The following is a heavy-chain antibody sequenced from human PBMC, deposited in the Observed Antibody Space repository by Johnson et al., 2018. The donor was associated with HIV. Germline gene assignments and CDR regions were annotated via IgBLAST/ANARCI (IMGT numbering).Heavy chain of an antibody. J-gene: IGHJ3*01. Sequence: VQLVESGGGLVQPGGSLRLSCAASGITFSSYDMHWVRQATGKGLEWVSAIGTAGDTYYADSVKGRFTISRENAKNSLYLQMNSLRAGDTAVYYCARGDYGDYLNAFDFWGQGTMVTVSS. CDR3: ARGDYGDYLNAFDF. CDR1: GITFSSYD. V-gene: IGHV3-13*01. CDR2: IGTAGDT. D-gene: IGHD4-17*01.